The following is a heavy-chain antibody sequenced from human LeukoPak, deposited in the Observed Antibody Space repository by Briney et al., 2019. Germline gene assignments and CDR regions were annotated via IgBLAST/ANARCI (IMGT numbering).Heavy chain of an antibody. J-gene: IGHJ3*02. CDR3: AKGTVARFGEGDAFDI. CDR2: ISGSGVTT. Sequence: GSLRLSCSAPGFTFKNYVMTWVPQAPGKGLGWGSTISGSGVTTYYADSVKGRFTISRDNSKNTLYLQMNSLRAEDTAVYYCAKGTVARFGEGDAFDIWGQGTMVTVSS. V-gene: IGHV3-23*01. CDR1: GFTFKNYV. D-gene: IGHD3-16*01.